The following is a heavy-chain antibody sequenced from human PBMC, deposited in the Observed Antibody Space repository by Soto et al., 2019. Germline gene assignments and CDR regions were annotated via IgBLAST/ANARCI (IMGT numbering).Heavy chain of an antibody. V-gene: IGHV4-30-4*01. D-gene: IGHD5-18*01. CDR3: ASNSYGHTFYDY. Sequence: SESLSLTCTVSGCSISSGDYYWSWTRQPPGKGLEWIGYIYYSGSTYYNPSLKSRVTISVDTSKNQFSLKLSSVTAADTAVYYWASNSYGHTFYDYWGKGTLVTVSS. CDR1: GCSISSGDYY. J-gene: IGHJ4*02. CDR2: IYYSGST.